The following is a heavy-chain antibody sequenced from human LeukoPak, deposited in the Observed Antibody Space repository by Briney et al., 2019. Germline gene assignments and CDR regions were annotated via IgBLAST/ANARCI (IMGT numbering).Heavy chain of an antibody. CDR1: GFTFSSYA. CDR2: ISYDGSNK. D-gene: IGHD5-24*01. CDR3: AKGRDGYNSADY. J-gene: IGHJ4*02. V-gene: IGHV3-30-3*01. Sequence: QAGGSLRLSCAASGFTFSSYAMHWVRQAPGKGLEWVAVISYDGSNKYYADSVKGRFTISRDNSKNTLYLQMNSLREEDTAVYYCAKGRDGYNSADYWGQGTLVSASS.